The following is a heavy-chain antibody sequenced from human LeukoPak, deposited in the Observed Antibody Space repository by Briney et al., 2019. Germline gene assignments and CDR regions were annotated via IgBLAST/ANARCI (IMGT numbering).Heavy chain of an antibody. J-gene: IGHJ4*02. CDR2: ISGSGGST. CDR3: AKSLRFLEWLSSD. Sequence: GGSLRLTCAASGFIFSSYAMSWVRQAPGKGLEWVSAISGSGGSTYQADSVKGRFTISRDNSKNTLYLQMNSLRTEDTAVYYCAKSLRFLEWLSSDWGQGTLVTVSS. CDR1: GFIFSSYA. V-gene: IGHV3-23*01. D-gene: IGHD3-3*01.